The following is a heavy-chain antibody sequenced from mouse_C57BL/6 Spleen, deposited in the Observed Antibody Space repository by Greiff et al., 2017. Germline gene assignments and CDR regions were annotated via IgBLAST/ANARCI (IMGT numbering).Heavy chain of an antibody. Sequence: VQLMQSGPELVKPGASVKISCKASGYSFTDYNMNWVKQSNGKSLEWIGVINPNYGTTCYNQKFKGKATLTVDQSSSTAYMQLNSLTSEDSAVYYCAREYYGSSYDWFAYWGQGTLVTVSA. CDR1: GYSFTDYN. V-gene: IGHV1-39*01. CDR2: INPNYGTT. J-gene: IGHJ3*01. D-gene: IGHD1-1*01. CDR3: AREYYGSSYDWFAY.